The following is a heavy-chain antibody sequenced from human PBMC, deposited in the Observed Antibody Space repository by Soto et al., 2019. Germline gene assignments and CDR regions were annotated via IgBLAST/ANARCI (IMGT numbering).Heavy chain of an antibody. V-gene: IGHV1-69*12. J-gene: IGHJ2*01. CDR2: IIPIFGTA. D-gene: IGHD3-10*02. CDR3: ARGSVRLRMFGGGFDL. CDR1: GGTFSSYA. Sequence: QVQLVQSRAEMKKPGSSVKVSCKASGGTFSSYAISWVRQAPGQGLEWMGGIIPIFGTANYAQKFQGRVTLTADESTSTAYMELSSLRSDDTAVYYCARGSVRLRMFGGGFDLWGRGTLVTVSS.